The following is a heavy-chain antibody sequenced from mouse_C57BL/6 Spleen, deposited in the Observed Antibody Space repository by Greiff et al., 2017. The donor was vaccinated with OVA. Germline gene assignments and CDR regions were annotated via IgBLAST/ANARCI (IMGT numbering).Heavy chain of an antibody. V-gene: IGHV1-85*01. Sequence: QVQLQQSGPELVKPGASVKLSCKASGYTFTSYDINWVKQRPGQGLEWIGWIYPRDGSTKYNERFKGKAALTVYTSVRTAYMELHSLTSEDSAVDFGARGGDYGSGGYFDVWGTGTTVTVSS. CDR1: GYTFTSYD. J-gene: IGHJ1*03. D-gene: IGHD1-1*01. CDR2: IYPRDGST. CDR3: ARGGDYGSGGYFDV.